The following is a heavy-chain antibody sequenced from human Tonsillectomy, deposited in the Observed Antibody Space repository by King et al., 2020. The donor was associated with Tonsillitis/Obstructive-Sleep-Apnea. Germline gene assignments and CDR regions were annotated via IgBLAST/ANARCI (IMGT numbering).Heavy chain of an antibody. CDR2: ISYDGSNK. V-gene: IGHV3-30*18. J-gene: IGHJ4*02. CDR3: AKDWAPDWKGSNYALDY. D-gene: IGHD4-11*01. CDR1: GFTFSSYG. Sequence: VQLVESGGGVVQPGRSLRLSCAASGFTFSSYGMHWVRQAPGKGLEWVAVISYDGSNKYYADSVKGRFTISRDNSKNTLYLQMNSLRGEDTAVYYCAKDWAPDWKGSNYALDYWGQGTLVTVSS.